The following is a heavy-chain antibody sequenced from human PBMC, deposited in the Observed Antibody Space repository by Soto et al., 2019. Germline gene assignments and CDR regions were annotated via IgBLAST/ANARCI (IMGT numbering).Heavy chain of an antibody. CDR3: ARVPLGVGELLPDNWFDP. V-gene: IGHV1-69*12. J-gene: IGHJ5*02. CDR1: GGTFSSYA. CDR2: IIPIFGTA. Sequence: QVQLVQSGAEVKKPGSSVKVSCKASGGTFSSYAISWVRQAPGQGLEWMGGIIPIFGTANYAQKFQGRVGITADESTSTAYMELSSLRSEDTAVYYCARVPLGVGELLPDNWFDPWGQGTLVTVSS. D-gene: IGHD3-10*01.